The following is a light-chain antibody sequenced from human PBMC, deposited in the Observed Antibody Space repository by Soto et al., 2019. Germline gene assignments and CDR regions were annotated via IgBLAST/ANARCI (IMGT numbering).Light chain of an antibody. J-gene: IGKJ1*01. CDR2: RAS. CDR1: QSVSSSY. V-gene: IGKV3-20*01. CDR3: HHYGASPWA. Sequence: EIVLAQSPSTLSLSPGERATLSCRASQSVSSSYLAWYQHKPGQAPRILIYRASTRATGVSDRFSGSGSGTDFTLTITRLAPEDFATYYCHHYGASPWAFGQGTKVDI.